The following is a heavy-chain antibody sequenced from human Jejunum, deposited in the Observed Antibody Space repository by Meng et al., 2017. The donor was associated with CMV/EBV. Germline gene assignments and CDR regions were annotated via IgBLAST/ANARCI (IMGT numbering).Heavy chain of an antibody. V-gene: IGHV2-5*01. Sequence: SRRTVSVSVGWVRQPPGKALEWLALIFWNDDKAYRPSLKNRLAITGATSENQVVLTMTNMDPVDTGTYYCAHSGGGSRYGNHFEFWGQGTLVTVSS. CDR2: IFWNDDK. CDR1: SRRTVSVS. D-gene: IGHD2-15*01. J-gene: IGHJ4*02. CDR3: AHSGGGSRYGNHFEF.